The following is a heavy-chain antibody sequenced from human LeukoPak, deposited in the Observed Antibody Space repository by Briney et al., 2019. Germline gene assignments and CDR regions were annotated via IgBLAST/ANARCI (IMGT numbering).Heavy chain of an antibody. CDR3: ARGVDCSSTSCSIPDY. V-gene: IGHV3-11*01. D-gene: IGHD2-2*01. CDR1: GFTFSNAW. J-gene: IGHJ4*02. CDR2: ISSSGSTI. Sequence: GGSLRLSCAASGFTFSNAWMSWVRQAPGKGLEWVSYISSSGSTIYYADSVKGRFTISRDNAQNSLYLQMNSLRAEDTAVYYCARGVDCSSTSCSIPDYWGQGTLVTVSS.